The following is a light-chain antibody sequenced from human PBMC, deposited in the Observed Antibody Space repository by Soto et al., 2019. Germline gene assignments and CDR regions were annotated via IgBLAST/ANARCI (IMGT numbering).Light chain of an antibody. CDR2: DAS. CDR3: QQCNNWPQWT. Sequence: EMVVCQSPATLSVSPGEGATLSCRASQSVGTFFAWYQQKPGQAPRLLIYDASNRATGIPARFSGSGSGTDFTLTISSLEPEDFAVYYCQQCNNWPQWTFGQGTKVDI. CDR1: QSVGTF. J-gene: IGKJ1*01. V-gene: IGKV3-11*01.